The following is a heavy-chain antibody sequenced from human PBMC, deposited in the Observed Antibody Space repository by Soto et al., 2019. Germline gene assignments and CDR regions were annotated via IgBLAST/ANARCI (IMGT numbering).Heavy chain of an antibody. J-gene: IGHJ5*02. CDR2: IIPIFGTA. CDR1: GGTFSSYA. CDR3: ARTPAGSVATIGWFDP. Sequence: SVKVSCKASGGTFSSYAISWVRQAPGQGLEWMGGIIPIFGTANYAQKFQGRVTITADESTSTAYMELSSPRSEDTAVYYCARTPAGSVATIGWFDPWGQGALVTVSS. V-gene: IGHV1-69*13. D-gene: IGHD5-12*01.